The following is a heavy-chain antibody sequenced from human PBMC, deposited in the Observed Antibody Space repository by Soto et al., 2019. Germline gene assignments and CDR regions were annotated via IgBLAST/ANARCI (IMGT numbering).Heavy chain of an antibody. CDR3: AREWGGVGFDP. CDR2: IGPTGGPT. V-gene: IGHV3-23*01. Sequence: GVSMSLSGSASAVPFSSYALSWVRQAPGKGLEWVSAIGPTGGPTYYADSVKGRFTISRDNAKNTLYLQMNSLRVDDTAVYYCAREWGGVGFDPWGQGTLVTVSS. CDR1: AVPFSSYA. J-gene: IGHJ5*02. D-gene: IGHD3-16*01.